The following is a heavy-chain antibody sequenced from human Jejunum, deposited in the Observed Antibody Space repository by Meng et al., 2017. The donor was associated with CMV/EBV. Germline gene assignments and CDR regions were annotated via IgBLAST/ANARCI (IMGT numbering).Heavy chain of an antibody. CDR1: GFTLRDHI. CDR3: ARVGSGRYKLDL. D-gene: IGHD3-16*02. Sequence: CARSGFTLRDHILTWVRQAPGRCLESVSSISSYSTYIYYADSVQGRFTISRDNANTSLLLHMDSLRADDTAVYFCARVGSGRYKLDLWGQGVLVTVSS. V-gene: IGHV3-21*01. CDR2: ISSYSTYI. J-gene: IGHJ5*02.